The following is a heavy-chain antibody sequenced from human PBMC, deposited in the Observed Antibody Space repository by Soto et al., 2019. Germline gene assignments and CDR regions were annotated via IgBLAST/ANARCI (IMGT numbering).Heavy chain of an antibody. Sequence: QVLLQESGPGLVKPSQTLSLTCTFSGGSITTAGHYLSWIRQLPGKCLEWMGSIYYNWATNYKPSFKIRLAITRDTSKNQFSVTLTSVTAADTAMYFCALYGQIVSRWYKPAFHYWGQGTLFTVSS. CDR3: ALYGQIVSRWYKPAFHY. CDR1: GGSITTAGHY. V-gene: IGHV4-31*03. CDR2: IYYNWAT. D-gene: IGHD1-1*01. J-gene: IGHJ1*01.